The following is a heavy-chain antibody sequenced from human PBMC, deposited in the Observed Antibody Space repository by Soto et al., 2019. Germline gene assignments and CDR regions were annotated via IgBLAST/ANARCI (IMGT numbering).Heavy chain of an antibody. Sequence: SETLSLTCTVSGGSISSYYWSWIRQPPGKGLEWIGYIYYSGSANYNPSLKSRVTISVDTSKNQFSLKLSSVTAADTAVYYCARDIGGYYYDSSGPLNAFDIWGQGXMVTVSS. CDR3: ARDIGGYYYDSSGPLNAFDI. D-gene: IGHD3-22*01. V-gene: IGHV4-59*01. J-gene: IGHJ3*02. CDR2: IYYSGSA. CDR1: GGSISSYY.